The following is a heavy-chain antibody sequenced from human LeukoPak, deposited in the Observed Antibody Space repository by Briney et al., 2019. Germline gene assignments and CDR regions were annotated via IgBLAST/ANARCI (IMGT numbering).Heavy chain of an antibody. V-gene: IGHV4-38-2*02. D-gene: IGHD3-3*01. CDR2: IYHSGTT. CDR3: ARDLTIFGVVPHLYMDV. Sequence: PSETLSLTCTVSGYSINSGYYWGWIRQPPGKGLQWIAIIYHSGTTYYNPSLKSRVTISVDTSKNQFSLKLSSVTAADTAVYYCARDLTIFGVVPHLYMDVWGKGTTVTVSS. CDR1: GYSINSGYY. J-gene: IGHJ6*03.